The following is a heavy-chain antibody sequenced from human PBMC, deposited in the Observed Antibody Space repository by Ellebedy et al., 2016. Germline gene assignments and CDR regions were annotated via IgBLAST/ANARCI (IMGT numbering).Heavy chain of an antibody. Sequence: GESLKISXASSGFTFSRFDIHWVRQAQGKWLEWVAAISNDGNDENYGASVKGRFSISRDNSKNRVYLQMSSLRVEDTAVYSCARVRSPDYSTNYDLDVWGQGTTVTVSS. D-gene: IGHD3-22*01. CDR2: ISNDGNDE. CDR1: GFTFSRFD. J-gene: IGHJ6*02. V-gene: IGHV3-30*03. CDR3: ARVRSPDYSTNYDLDV.